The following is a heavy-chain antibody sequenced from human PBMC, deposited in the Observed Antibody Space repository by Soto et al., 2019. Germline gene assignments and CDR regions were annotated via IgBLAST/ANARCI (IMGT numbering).Heavy chain of an antibody. CDR2: ISYDGSNK. V-gene: IGHV3-30-3*01. CDR1: GFTFSSYA. CDR3: ARDYYRFNSGYGFSMDV. J-gene: IGHJ6*02. D-gene: IGHD5-12*01. Sequence: GGSLRLSCAASGFTFSSYAMHWVRQAPGKGLEWVAVISYDGSNKHYADSVKGRFTISRDNSKNTLYLQMNSLRAEDTAVYYCARDYYRFNSGYGFSMDVWGQGTTVTVSS.